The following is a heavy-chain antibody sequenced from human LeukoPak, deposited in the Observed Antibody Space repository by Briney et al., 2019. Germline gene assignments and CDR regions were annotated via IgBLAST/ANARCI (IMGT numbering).Heavy chain of an antibody. D-gene: IGHD3-9*01. J-gene: IGHJ3*02. V-gene: IGHV1-18*01. CDR2: ISAYNGNT. CDR1: GYTFTSYG. CDR3: ARDRDILTGGDAFDI. Sequence: ASVKVSCKASGYTFTSYGISWVRQALGQGLEWMGWISAYNGNTTYAQKLQGRVTMTTDTSTSTAYMELRSLRSDDTAVYYCARDRDILTGGDAFDIWGQGTMVTVSS.